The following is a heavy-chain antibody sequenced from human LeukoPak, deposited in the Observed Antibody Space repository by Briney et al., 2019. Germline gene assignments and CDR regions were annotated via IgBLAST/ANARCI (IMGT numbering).Heavy chain of an antibody. V-gene: IGHV3-23*01. CDR3: ATSDDLWSGMDN. Sequence: GGSLRLSCAASGFTFSNYAMSWVRQAPGKGLEWVSSISGSGGSTYYADSVKGRFTISRDNAKNSLYLQMDSLRAEDTAVYYCATSDDLWSGMDNWGQGTLVTVSS. CDR1: GFTFSNYA. CDR2: ISGSGGST. J-gene: IGHJ4*02. D-gene: IGHD3-3*01.